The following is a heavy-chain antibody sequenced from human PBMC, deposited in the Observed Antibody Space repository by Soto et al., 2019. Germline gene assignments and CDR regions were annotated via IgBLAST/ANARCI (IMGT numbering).Heavy chain of an antibody. J-gene: IGHJ4*02. V-gene: IGHV1-2*02. Sequence: ASVKVSCKASGYTCTGYYMHWVRQAPGQGLEGMGWINPNSGGTNYAQKFQGRVTRTRDTAISTAYMELGRLSFDDTDVYYCSVRPHDYWGQGTLVTVSS. CDR2: INPNSGGT. CDR1: GYTCTGYY. CDR3: SVRPHDY.